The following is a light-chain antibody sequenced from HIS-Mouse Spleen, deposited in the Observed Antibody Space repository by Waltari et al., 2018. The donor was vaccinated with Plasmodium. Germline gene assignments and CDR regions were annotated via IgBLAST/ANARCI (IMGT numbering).Light chain of an antibody. CDR1: NIGSKS. CDR3: QVWDSSSDHVV. J-gene: IGLJ2*01. CDR2: DDS. Sequence: SYVLTQPPSVSVAPGQTARITCGGDNIGSKSVQWYQQKPGQAPVLVVYDDSDRPAGIPERFSGSNSGNTATLTSSRVEAGDEADYYCQVWDSSSDHVVFGGGTKLTVL. V-gene: IGLV3-21*02.